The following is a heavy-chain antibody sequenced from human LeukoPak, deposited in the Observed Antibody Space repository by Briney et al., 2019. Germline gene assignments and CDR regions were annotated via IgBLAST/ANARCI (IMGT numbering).Heavy chain of an antibody. Sequence: SETLSLTCTVSGGSISSYYWSWIRQPPGEGLEWIGYIYYSGSTNYNPSLKSRVTISVDTSKNQFSLKLSSVTAADTAVYYCARAGRVPHGWYFDLWGRGTLVTVSS. J-gene: IGHJ2*01. CDR3: ARAGRVPHGWYFDL. CDR1: GGSISSYY. V-gene: IGHV4-59*01. CDR2: IYYSGST. D-gene: IGHD3-10*01.